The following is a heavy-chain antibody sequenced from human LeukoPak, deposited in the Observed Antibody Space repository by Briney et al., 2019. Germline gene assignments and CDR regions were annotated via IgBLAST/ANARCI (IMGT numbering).Heavy chain of an antibody. V-gene: IGHV3-48*03. CDR2: IDARSTTI. D-gene: IGHD4-23*01. CDR1: GFTFHNYE. J-gene: IGHJ3*02. CDR3: ARDPYDGLSDTFDI. Sequence: GGSLRLSCTASGFTFHNYEMNWVRQAPGKGLECLAFIDARSTTIYYADSVKGRFTISRDNAKNSLYLQMNNLRVEDTAVYYCARDPYDGLSDTFDIWGQGTVVTVSS.